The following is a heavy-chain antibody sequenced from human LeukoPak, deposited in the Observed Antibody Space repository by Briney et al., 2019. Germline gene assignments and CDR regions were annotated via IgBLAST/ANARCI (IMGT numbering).Heavy chain of an antibody. CDR2: IKQDGSEK. CDR1: GFTFSSYW. CDR3: ARDSLSSWLRVNWFDP. J-gene: IGHJ5*02. D-gene: IGHD6-13*01. V-gene: IGHV3-7*01. Sequence: GGSLRLSCAASGFTFSSYWMSWVRQAPGKGLEWVANIKQDGSEKYYVDSVKGRFTIPRDNAKNSLYLQMNSLRAEDTAVYYCARDSLSSWLRVNWFDPWGQGTLVTVSS.